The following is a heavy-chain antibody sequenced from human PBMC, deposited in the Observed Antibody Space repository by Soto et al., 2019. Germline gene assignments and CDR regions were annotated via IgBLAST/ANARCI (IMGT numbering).Heavy chain of an antibody. CDR3: AKGVIDRGANA. D-gene: IGHD2-8*01. CDR2: ITSSGEQT. Sequence: GGSLRLSCAASGFNFRNFPMTWVRQVPGQGLEYVSSITSSGEQTFYADSVKGRFSISRDNSKGILHLQMNSLRAEDTAIYHCAKGVIDRGANAWGQGTVVTVAS. J-gene: IGHJ5*02. CDR1: GFNFRNFP. V-gene: IGHV3-23*01.